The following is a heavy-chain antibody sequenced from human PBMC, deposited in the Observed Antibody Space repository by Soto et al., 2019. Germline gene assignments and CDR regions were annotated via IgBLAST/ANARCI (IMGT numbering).Heavy chain of an antibody. CDR3: ARDRPRYSSSWPDY. V-gene: IGHV3-23*01. D-gene: IGHD6-13*01. Sequence: GGSLRLSXAASGFSFTYYGMTWVRQAPGKGLEWVSSISGGDYTYYADSVKGRFTISRDNSKNTLYLQMNSLRAEDTAVYYCARDRPRYSSSWPDYWGQGTLVTVSS. CDR2: ISGGDYT. CDR1: GFSFTYYG. J-gene: IGHJ4*02.